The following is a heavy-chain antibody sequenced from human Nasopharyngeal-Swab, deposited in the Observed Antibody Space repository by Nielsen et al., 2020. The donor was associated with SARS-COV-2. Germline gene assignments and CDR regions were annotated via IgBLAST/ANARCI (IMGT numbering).Heavy chain of an antibody. CDR3: ARAGLRCPQYCYYGMDV. D-gene: IGHD4-17*01. Sequence: GESLKISCAASGFTFSNYWMSWVRQAPGKGLEWVSYISSSSSTIYYADSVKGRFTISRDNAKNSLYLQMNSLRAEDTAVYYCARAGLRCPQYCYYGMDVWGQGTTVTVSS. CDR2: ISSSSSTI. CDR1: GFTFSNYW. V-gene: IGHV3-48*04. J-gene: IGHJ6*02.